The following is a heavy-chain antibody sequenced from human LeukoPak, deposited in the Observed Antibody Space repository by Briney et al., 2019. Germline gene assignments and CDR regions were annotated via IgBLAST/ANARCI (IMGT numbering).Heavy chain of an antibody. CDR1: GYTFTTYY. CDR3: ARGGDIVVVPAALSWFDP. CDR2: VNPNSGGT. D-gene: IGHD2-2*01. V-gene: IGHV1-2*02. J-gene: IGHJ5*02. Sequence: GASVKASCKASGYTFTTYYMHWVRQAPGQGLEWMGWVNPNSGGTNYAQKFQGRVTMTRDTSISTAYMELSRLRSDDTAVYYCARGGDIVVVPAALSWFDPWGQGTLVTVSS.